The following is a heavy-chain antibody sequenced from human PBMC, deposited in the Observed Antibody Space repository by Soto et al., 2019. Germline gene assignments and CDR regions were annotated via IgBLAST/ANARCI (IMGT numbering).Heavy chain of an antibody. CDR3: ARSAAARTYFDY. D-gene: IGHD6-13*01. V-gene: IGHV3-33*01. CDR1: GFSFSSYG. J-gene: IGHJ4*02. Sequence: VQLVESGGGVVQPGRSLRLSCAASGFSFSSYGMHWVRQAPGKGLEWVAVIWYDGSNKYYADSVKGRFTISRDISKNALYMQMNSLRAEDTAVYYCARSAAARTYFDYWGQGTLVTVSS. CDR2: IWYDGSNK.